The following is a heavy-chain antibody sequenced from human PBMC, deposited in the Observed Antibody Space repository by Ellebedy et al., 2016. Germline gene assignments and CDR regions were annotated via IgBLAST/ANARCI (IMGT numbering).Heavy chain of an antibody. CDR3: AKDGAEGTTVVTPPYYYYYYMDV. J-gene: IGHJ6*03. D-gene: IGHD4-23*01. CDR1: GFTVSSNY. CDR2: TGPSDGRT. Sequence: GESLKISXAASGFTVSSNYMSWVRQAPGKGLEWVSATGPSDGRTYYTDSVKGRFTISRDNSKNTLYLQMNSLRAEDTAVYYCAKDGAEGTTVVTPPYYYYYYMDVWGKGTTVTVSS. V-gene: IGHV3-53*05.